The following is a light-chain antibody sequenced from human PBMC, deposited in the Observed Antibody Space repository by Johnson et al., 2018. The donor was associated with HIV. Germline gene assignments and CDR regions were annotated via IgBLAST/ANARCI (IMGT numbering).Light chain of an antibody. CDR3: GTWDNSLSAFV. CDR2: ANT. J-gene: IGLJ1*01. CDR1: SSNIGNNY. Sequence: QSVLTQPPSVSAAPGQKVTISCSGSSSNIGNNYVSWYQQLPGTAPKLLIYANTKRPSGFPDRFSGSKSGTSATLGITGLQTGDEAEYYCGTWDNSLSAFVFGSGTKVAVL. V-gene: IGLV1-51*01.